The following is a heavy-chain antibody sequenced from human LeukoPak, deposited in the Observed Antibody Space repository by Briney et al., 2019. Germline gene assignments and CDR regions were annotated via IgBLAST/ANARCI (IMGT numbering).Heavy chain of an antibody. CDR2: ISYDGSNK. CDR3: AREEYSSSTGAFDI. CDR1: GFTFRNYG. Sequence: GSLRLSCAVSGFTFRNYGMSWVRQAPGKGLEWVAVISYDGSNKYYADSVKGRFTISRHNSKNTLYLQMNSLRAEDTAVYYCAREEYSSSTGAFDIWGQGTMVTVSS. D-gene: IGHD6-6*01. V-gene: IGHV3-30*03. J-gene: IGHJ3*02.